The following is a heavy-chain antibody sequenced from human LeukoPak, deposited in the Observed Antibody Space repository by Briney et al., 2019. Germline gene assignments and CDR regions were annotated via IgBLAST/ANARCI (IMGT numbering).Heavy chain of an antibody. CDR3: AKDLQIFGVVNEFDY. V-gene: IGHV3-23*01. Sequence: GGSLRLSCAASGFTFSSYAMSWDRQAPGKGLEWVSAISGSGGSTYDADSVKGRFTISRDNSKHTLYLQMNSLRAEDTAVYYCAKDLQIFGVVNEFDYWGQGTLVTVSS. CDR1: GFTFSSYA. CDR2: ISGSGGST. D-gene: IGHD3-3*01. J-gene: IGHJ4*02.